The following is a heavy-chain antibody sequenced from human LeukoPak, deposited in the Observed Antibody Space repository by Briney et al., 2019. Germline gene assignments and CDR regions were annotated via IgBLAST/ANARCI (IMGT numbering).Heavy chain of an antibody. CDR3: AIDQPVAGVSDFDS. CDR1: GYTFTRYA. D-gene: IGHD6-19*01. J-gene: IGHJ4*02. V-gene: IGHV7-4-1*02. Sequence: ASVKVSCKASGYTFTRYAMNWLRQAPGQGLEWMGWINPNTGNPTYAQAFTGRFVFSLDTSVSTAYLQISSLNTEDTAVYYCAIDQPVAGVSDFDSWGQGTLVTVSS. CDR2: INPNTGNP.